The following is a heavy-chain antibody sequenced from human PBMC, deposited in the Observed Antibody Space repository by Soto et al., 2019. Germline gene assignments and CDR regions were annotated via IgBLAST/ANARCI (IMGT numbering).Heavy chain of an antibody. CDR1: GYSFTTYG. CDR2: ISPSSGYT. CDR3: AREMWTRSGPQNFFDY. D-gene: IGHD6-25*01. Sequence: QVQLVQSEGEMKQPGASVKVSCKASGYSFTTYGFCWVRQVPGQGLEWMGYISPSSGYTTYAPNLQDRVIMTTDSSTATVYMELRSLRYDDTAVYYCAREMWTRSGPQNFFDYWGQGALVTVSS. V-gene: IGHV1-18*01. J-gene: IGHJ4*02.